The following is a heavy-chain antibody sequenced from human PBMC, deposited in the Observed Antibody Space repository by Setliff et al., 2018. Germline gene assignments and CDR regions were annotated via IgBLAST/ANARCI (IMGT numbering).Heavy chain of an antibody. J-gene: IGHJ6*03. CDR1: GFTFTGYS. CDR3: ARVTGFFYVDA. V-gene: IGHV1-2*02. CDR2: TNLVDGET. Sequence: ASVKVSCKASGFTFTGYSIHWVRQAPGQGLEWVGWTNLVDGETRYARKFQGRVTMTRDTSITTAYMEISSLTSDDTAVYYCARVTGFFYVDAWGKGTTVTVSS.